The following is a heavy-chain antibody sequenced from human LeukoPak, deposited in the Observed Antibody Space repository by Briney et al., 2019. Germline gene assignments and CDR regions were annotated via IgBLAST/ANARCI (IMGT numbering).Heavy chain of an antibody. CDR1: GDSISSSSSY. D-gene: IGHD1-26*01. Sequence: SETLSLTCTVSGDSISSSSSYWGWIRQPPGEGLEWIGSIYYSGSTYYNTSLKSRVTISVDTSKNQFSLKLSSVTAADTAVYYCARGTYSGSSDYWGQGTLVTVSS. J-gene: IGHJ4*02. V-gene: IGHV4-39*07. CDR3: ARGTYSGSSDY. CDR2: IYYSGST.